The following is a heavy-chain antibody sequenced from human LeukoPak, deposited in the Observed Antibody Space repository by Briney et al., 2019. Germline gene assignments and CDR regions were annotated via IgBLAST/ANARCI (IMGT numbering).Heavy chain of an antibody. V-gene: IGHV3-21*06. Sequence: PGGSLRLSCGASGFTFDDYWMSWVRQAPGKGLEWVSFIDASGNFIQYADSLKGRFTISRDNAQNSLFLQLNSLRVEDTAVYYCARDKGITIRAYDIWGQGTMVTVSS. D-gene: IGHD1-20*01. CDR3: ARDKGITIRAYDI. J-gene: IGHJ3*02. CDR2: IDASGNFI. CDR1: GFTFDDYW.